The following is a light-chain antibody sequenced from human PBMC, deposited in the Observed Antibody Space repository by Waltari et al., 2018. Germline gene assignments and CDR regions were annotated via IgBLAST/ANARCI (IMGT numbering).Light chain of an antibody. CDR2: AAS. J-gene: IGKJ2*01. Sequence: DIQMTQSPSSLSASVGDRVTITCRASQSICSYLNWYQQKPGKAPKLLIYAASSLQSGGPSRFSGSGSGTDFTLTISSLQPEDFATYYCQQSYSILYTFGQGTKLEIK. CDR3: QQSYSILYT. V-gene: IGKV1-39*01. CDR1: QSICSY.